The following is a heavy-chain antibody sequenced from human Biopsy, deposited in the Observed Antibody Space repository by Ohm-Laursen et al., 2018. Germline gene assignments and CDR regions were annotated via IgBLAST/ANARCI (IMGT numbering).Heavy chain of an antibody. D-gene: IGHD3-22*01. J-gene: IGHJ4*02. Sequence: SDTLSLTCSVSGGSLNNHYWSWIRQSPGKGLEWLAYIYSSGGTNYNPSLKSRIIVSVDTSKNQLSLKVTSVTATDTAMYYCARHDRSGYWGLDYWGQGALVTVSA. CDR2: IYSSGGT. CDR1: GGSLNNHY. V-gene: IGHV4-4*08. CDR3: ARHDRSGYWGLDY.